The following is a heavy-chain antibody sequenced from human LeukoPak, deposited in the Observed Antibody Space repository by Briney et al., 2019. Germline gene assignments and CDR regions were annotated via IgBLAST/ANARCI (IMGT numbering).Heavy chain of an antibody. CDR2: INPNSDGT. CDR1: GYTFTGYY. J-gene: IGHJ5*02. V-gene: IGHV1-2*02. D-gene: IGHD6-19*01. CDR3: ARIAVAGTVWFDP. Sequence: ASVTVSFKASGYTFTGYYMHWVRQAPGQGLEWMGWINPNSDGTNYAQKFQGRVTMTRDTSISTAYMELSRLRSDDTAVYYCARIAVAGTVWFDPWGQGTLVTVSS.